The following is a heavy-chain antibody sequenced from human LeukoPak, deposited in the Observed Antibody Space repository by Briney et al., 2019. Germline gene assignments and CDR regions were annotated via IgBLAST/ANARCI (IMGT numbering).Heavy chain of an antibody. D-gene: IGHD3-9*01. CDR1: GGSISSSNW. CDR2: IYHSGST. J-gene: IGHJ6*02. Sequence: KPSGTLSLTCAVSGGSISSSNWWSWVRQPPGKGLEWIGEIYHSGSTNYNPSLKSRVTISVDKSKNQFSLKLSSVTAADTAVYYCARSPGYDILTGYYVPSYYYYGMDVWGQGTTVTVSS. CDR3: ARSPGYDILTGYYVPSYYYYGMDV. V-gene: IGHV4-4*02.